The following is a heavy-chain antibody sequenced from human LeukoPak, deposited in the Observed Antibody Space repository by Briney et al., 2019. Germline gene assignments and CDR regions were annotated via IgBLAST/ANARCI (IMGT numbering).Heavy chain of an antibody. J-gene: IGHJ4*02. CDR1: GFTFTNYN. V-gene: IGHV3-21*01. CDR2: ISSSSSYI. Sequence: PGGSLSLTCAASGFTFTNYNMNWVRQAPGKGLERVSSISSSSSYIYYADSVKGRFTISRDNAKNSLYLQMNSLRAEDTAIYYCARVGSYFDYWGQGTLVTVSS. CDR3: ARVGSYFDY. D-gene: IGHD3-10*01.